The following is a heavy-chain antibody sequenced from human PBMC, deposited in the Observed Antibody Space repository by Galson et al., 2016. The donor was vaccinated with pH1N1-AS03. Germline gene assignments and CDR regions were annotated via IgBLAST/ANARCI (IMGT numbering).Heavy chain of an antibody. Sequence: SLRLSCAASGFTFRTFSIYWVRQAPGKGLEYVSGISDNGINTYYEDPGKARFTISRDKYKNTVYLQMSSLRTEDTAVYYCIKEGNRLQSRRSDAFDIWGRGTMVTVSS. J-gene: IGHJ3*02. CDR2: ISDNGINT. CDR3: IKEGNRLQSRRSDAFDI. V-gene: IGHV3-64D*06. CDR1: GFTFRTFS. D-gene: IGHD5-18*01.